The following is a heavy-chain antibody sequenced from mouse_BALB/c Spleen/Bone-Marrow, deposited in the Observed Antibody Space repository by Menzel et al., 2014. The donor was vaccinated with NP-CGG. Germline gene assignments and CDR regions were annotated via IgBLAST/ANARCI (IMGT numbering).Heavy chain of an antibody. CDR3: ARDVDY. CDR2: INPTTDYT. CDR1: GYTFSTYW. J-gene: IGHJ2*01. Sequence: VKLQESGAELAKPGASVKMSCKASGYTFSTYWMHWVKQRPGQGLEWIGYINPTTDYTEYNQKFKDKATLTADRSSSTAYMQLSSLTSEDSAVYYCARDVDYWGLGTTLTVSS. V-gene: IGHV1-7*01.